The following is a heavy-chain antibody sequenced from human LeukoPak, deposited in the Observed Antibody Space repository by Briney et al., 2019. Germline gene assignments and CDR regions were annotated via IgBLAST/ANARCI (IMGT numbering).Heavy chain of an antibody. CDR2: ISSSSSYM. CDR1: GFTFSSYS. CDR3: ARDAPPWTLELLARYYYYCYMDV. J-gene: IGHJ6*03. Sequence: GGSLRLSCAASGFTFSSYSMNWVRQAPGKGLEWVSSISSSSSYMYYADPVKGRFTISRDNAKNSLYLQMNSLRAEDTAVYYCARDAPPWTLELLARYYYYCYMDVWGKGTTVTVSS. D-gene: IGHD1-7*01. V-gene: IGHV3-21*01.